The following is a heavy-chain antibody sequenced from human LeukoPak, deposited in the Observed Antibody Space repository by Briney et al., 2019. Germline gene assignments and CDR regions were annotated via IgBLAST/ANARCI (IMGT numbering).Heavy chain of an antibody. CDR3: ITDPSDSRQQLVRVIPGY. CDR2: IKSKTDGGTT. D-gene: IGHD6-13*01. V-gene: IGHV3-15*01. J-gene: IGHJ4*02. CDR1: GFTFSNAW. Sequence: PGGSLRFSGAASGFTFSNAWMSWVRQAPGKGLEGVGGIKSKTDGGTTDYAAPVKGRFTISRDDSKNTLNLQMNSLKTEDTAVYYCITDPSDSRQQLVRVIPGYWGQGTLVTVSS.